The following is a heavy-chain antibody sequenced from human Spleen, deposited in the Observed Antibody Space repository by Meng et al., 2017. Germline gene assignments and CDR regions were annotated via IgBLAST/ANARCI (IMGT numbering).Heavy chain of an antibody. J-gene: IGHJ6*02. CDR2: IIPILGIA. CDR1: GGTFSSYT. D-gene: IGHD3-9*01. Sequence: SVMVSCKASGGTFSSYTISWVRQAPGQGLEWMGRIIPILGIANYAQKFQGRVTITADKSTSTAYMELSSLRSEDTAVYYCARDEFDEYYYYYGMDVWGQGTTVTVSS. V-gene: IGHV1-69*04. CDR3: ARDEFDEYYYYYGMDV.